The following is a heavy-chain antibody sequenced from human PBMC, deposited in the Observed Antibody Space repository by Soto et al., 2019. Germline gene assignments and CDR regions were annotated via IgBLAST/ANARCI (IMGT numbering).Heavy chain of an antibody. CDR3: SKSIKGTRTDVIYDS. D-gene: IGHD1-1*01. CDR1: GFSFSTYA. Sequence: EVQLLESGGSLVQPGGSLRLSCAASGFSFSTYAMGWVRQAPGKGLEWVSAISGSGTATYYADPVKGRFTISRDNYKETLDLQMNSLRAGDTAVYYCSKSIKGTRTDVIYDSWGQRYLVTVPS. CDR2: ISGSGTAT. V-gene: IGHV3-23*01. J-gene: IGHJ4*02.